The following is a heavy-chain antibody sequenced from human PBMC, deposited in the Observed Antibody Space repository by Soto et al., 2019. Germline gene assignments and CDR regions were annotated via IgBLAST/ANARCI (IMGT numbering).Heavy chain of an antibody. D-gene: IGHD3-10*01. Sequence: SETLSLTCTVSGGSISSSSYYWGWIRQPPGKGLEWIGSIYYSGSTYYNPSLKSRVTISVDTSKNQFSLKLSSVTVADTAVYYCARHRAMVRGVISYYYYYMDVWGKGTTVTVSS. J-gene: IGHJ6*03. CDR2: IYYSGST. V-gene: IGHV4-39*01. CDR3: ARHRAMVRGVISYYYYYMDV. CDR1: GGSISSSSYY.